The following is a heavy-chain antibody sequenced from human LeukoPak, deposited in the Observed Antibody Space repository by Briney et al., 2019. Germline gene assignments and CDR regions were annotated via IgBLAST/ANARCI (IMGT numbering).Heavy chain of an antibody. CDR3: ARDRGNYYFDY. CDR2: IYYSGST. CDR1: GGSISSSSYY. V-gene: IGHV4-39*07. D-gene: IGHD4-23*01. J-gene: IGHJ4*02. Sequence: KASETLSLTCTVSGGSISSSSYYWGWIRQPPGKGLEWIGSIYYSGSTYYNPSLKSRVTISVDTSKNQFSLKLSSVTAADTAVYYCARDRGNYYFDYWGQGTLVTVSS.